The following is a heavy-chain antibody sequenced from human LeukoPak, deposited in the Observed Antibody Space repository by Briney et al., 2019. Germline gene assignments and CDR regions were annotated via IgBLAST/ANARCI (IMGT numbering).Heavy chain of an antibody. CDR1: GGSITNNGYY. D-gene: IGHD6-19*01. CDR3: CGSGWFAGPFGY. V-gene: IGHV4-39*07. CDR2: MHYSGST. Sequence: SETLSLTCSVPGGSITNNGYYWGWIRQSPETGLEWIGSMHYSGSTYYNPSLNSRVTISVDTSKNQFSLKLTSVTAADTAVYYCCGSGWFAGPFGYWGQGALVTVSS. J-gene: IGHJ4*02.